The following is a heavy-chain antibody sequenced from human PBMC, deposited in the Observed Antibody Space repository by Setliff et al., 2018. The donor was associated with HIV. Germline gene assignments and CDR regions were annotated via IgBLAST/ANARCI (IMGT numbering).Heavy chain of an antibody. D-gene: IGHD3-3*01. CDR3: ARDYSTLGRSDDAFDM. CDR1: GGSINSYY. V-gene: IGHV4-59*01. J-gene: IGHJ3*02. Sequence: SETLSLTCTVSGGSINSYYWTWIRQPPGKGLEWIGYASYSGNANYNPSLKSRVTISVDTTKNQFSLKLTSMTAADTAIYYCARDYSTLGRSDDAFDMWGPGTMVTVSS. CDR2: ASYSGNA.